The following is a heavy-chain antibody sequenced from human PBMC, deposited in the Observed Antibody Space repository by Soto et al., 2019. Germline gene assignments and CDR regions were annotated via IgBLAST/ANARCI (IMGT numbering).Heavy chain of an antibody. D-gene: IGHD3-16*02. V-gene: IGHV3-23*01. CDR1: GFTFSSYA. CDR3: AKDRDDYVWGSYRS. Sequence: EVQLLESGGGLVQPGWYLRLSCAASGFTFSSYAMSWVRQATGQGLEWVSAISGSGGSTYYADSAKGRFTISRDNSKNTLNLQMNSLRAEDKAVYYCAKDRDDYVWGSYRSWGQGTLVTVSS. J-gene: IGHJ5*02. CDR2: ISGSGGST.